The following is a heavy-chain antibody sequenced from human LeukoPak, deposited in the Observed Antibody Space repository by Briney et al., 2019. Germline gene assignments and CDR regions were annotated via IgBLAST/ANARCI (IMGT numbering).Heavy chain of an antibody. CDR1: GFTFSSYA. CDR2: ISYDGSNK. D-gene: IGHD5-18*01. V-gene: IGHV3-30*04. J-gene: IGHJ4*02. Sequence: GGSLRLSCAASGFTFSSYAMHWVRQAPGKGLEWVAVISYDGSNKYYADSVKGRFTISRDSSKNTLYLQMNSLRAEDTAVYYYARGEPVDTDSHFDYWGQGTLVTVSS. CDR3: ARGEPVDTDSHFDY.